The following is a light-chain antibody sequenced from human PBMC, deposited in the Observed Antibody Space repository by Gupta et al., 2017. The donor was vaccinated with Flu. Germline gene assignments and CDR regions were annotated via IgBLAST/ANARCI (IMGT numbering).Light chain of an antibody. CDR1: ISNIGNNP. J-gene: IGLJ2*01. CDR3: ATWDDNGSGPI. V-gene: IGLV1-47*01. CDR2: KNN. Sequence: SVFTHPHSASATPRPRVTLSCSASISNIGNNPVYWYQQLPGSAPILLVYKNNQRPSGVPNRFSASKSGTSGSLAISGLRSEDEGDYYCATWDDNGSGPIFGGGTMLTVL.